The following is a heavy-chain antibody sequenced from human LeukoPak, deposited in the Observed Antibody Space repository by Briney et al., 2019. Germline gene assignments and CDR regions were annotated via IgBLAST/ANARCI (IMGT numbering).Heavy chain of an antibody. J-gene: IGHJ6*02. D-gene: IGHD4-17*01. CDR3: ARVVYGDSPAYYYYGMDV. Sequence: ASVKVSCKASGYTFTSYDINWVRQATGQGLEWMGWMNPNSGNTGYTQKFQGRVTMTRSTSISTAYMELSSLRSEDTAVYYCARVVYGDSPAYYYYGMDVWGQGTTVTVSS. CDR2: MNPNSGNT. V-gene: IGHV1-8*01. CDR1: GYTFTSYD.